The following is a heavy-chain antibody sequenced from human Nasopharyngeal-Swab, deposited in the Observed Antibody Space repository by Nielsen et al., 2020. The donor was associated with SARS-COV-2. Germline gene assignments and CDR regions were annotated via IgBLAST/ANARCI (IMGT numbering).Heavy chain of an antibody. D-gene: IGHD6-13*01. V-gene: IGHV1-69*06. CDR1: GGNFISHA. J-gene: IGHJ4*02. CDR2: IIPIFGTA. CDR3: ARGRQQLVRGYDY. Sequence: SVKVSCKASGGNFISHAISWVRQAPGQGLEWMGGIIPIFGTANYAQKFQGRVTITADKSTSTAYMELSSLRSEDTAVYYCARGRQQLVRGYDYWGQGTLVTVSS.